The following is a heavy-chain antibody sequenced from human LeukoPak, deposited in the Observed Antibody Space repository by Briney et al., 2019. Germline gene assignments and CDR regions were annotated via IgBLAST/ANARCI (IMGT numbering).Heavy chain of an antibody. CDR2: MNPNSGNT. V-gene: IGHV1-8*01. CDR1: GYTFTSYD. CDR3: ARRWVEGYRTYYYYYMDV. D-gene: IGHD1-14*01. J-gene: IGHJ6*03. Sequence: ASVKVSCKASGYTFTSYDINWVRQATGQGLEWMGWMNPNSGNTGYAQKFQGRVTMTRNTSISTAYMELSSLRSEDTAVYYCARRWVEGYRTYYYYYMDVWGKGTTVTVSS.